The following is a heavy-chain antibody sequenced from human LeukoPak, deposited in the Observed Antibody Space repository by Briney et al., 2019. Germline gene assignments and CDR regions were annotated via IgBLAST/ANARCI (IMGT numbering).Heavy chain of an antibody. J-gene: IGHJ2*01. V-gene: IGHV4-30-2*01. CDR3: ARGSPGNWYFDL. Sequence: PPETLSLTCTVSGGSISSGGYYWSWIRQPPGKGLEWIGYIYHSGSTYYNPSLKSRVTISVDRSKNQFSLKLSSVTAADTAVYYCARGSPGNWYFDLWGRGTLVTVSS. CDR2: IYHSGST. CDR1: GGSISSGGYY.